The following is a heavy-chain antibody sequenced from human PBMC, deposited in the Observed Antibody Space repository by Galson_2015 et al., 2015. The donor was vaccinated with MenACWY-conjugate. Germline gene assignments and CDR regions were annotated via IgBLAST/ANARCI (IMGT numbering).Heavy chain of an antibody. V-gene: IGHV3-73*01. CDR1: GFTFSGSA. CDR2: IRSKANSYAT. CDR3: TRDGPPVLNDFWSGYYIFDY. D-gene: IGHD3-3*01. Sequence: SLRLSCAASGFTFSGSAMHWVRQASGKGLEWVGRIRSKANSYATEYAASVKGRFTISSDDSKSIAYLQMNSLKTEDTAVYYCTRDGPPVLNDFWSGYYIFDYWGQGTLVTVSS. J-gene: IGHJ4*02.